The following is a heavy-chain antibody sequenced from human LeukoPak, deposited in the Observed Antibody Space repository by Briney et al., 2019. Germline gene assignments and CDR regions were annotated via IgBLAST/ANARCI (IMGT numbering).Heavy chain of an antibody. V-gene: IGHV3-30*04. CDR2: ISYDGSNK. CDR1: GFTFSSYA. CDR3: AKDRHAPGRYCSSTSCFPFDS. Sequence: GGSLRLSCAASGFTFSSYAMHWVRQAPGKGLEWVAVISYDGSNKYYADSVKGRFTISRDNSKNTLYLQMNSLRAEDTAVYYCAKDRHAPGRYCSSTSCFPFDSWGQGTLVTVSS. J-gene: IGHJ5*01. D-gene: IGHD2-2*01.